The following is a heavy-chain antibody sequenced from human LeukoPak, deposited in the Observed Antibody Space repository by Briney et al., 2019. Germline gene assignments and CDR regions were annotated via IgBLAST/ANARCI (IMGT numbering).Heavy chain of an antibody. CDR2: IRSKANSYAT. V-gene: IGHV3-73*01. CDR1: GFTFSGSA. D-gene: IGHD6-13*01. J-gene: IGHJ5*02. Sequence: GGSLRLSCAASGFTFSGSAMHWVRQASGKGLEWVGRIRSKANSYATAYAASVKGRVTISRDDSKNTAYLQMNSLKTEDTAVYYCTRRCSSSQYNWFDPWGQGTLVTVSS. CDR3: TRRCSSSQYNWFDP.